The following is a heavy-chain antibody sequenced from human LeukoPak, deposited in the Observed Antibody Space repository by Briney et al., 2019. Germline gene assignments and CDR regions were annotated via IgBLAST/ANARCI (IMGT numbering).Heavy chain of an antibody. V-gene: IGHV3-30*18. J-gene: IGHJ4*02. D-gene: IGHD3-10*01. CDR3: AKKYYYDSGSPFDY. Sequence: GGSLRLSCAASGFTFSSYGMHWVRQGPGKGLEWVAVISYDGSNKYYVDSVKGRFTISRDNSKNTLYLQMNSLRAEDTAVYYCAKKYYYDSGSPFDYWGQGTLVTVSS. CDR1: GFTFSSYG. CDR2: ISYDGSNK.